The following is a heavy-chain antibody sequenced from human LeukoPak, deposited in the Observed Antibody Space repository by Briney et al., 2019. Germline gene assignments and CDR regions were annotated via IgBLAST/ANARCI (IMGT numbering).Heavy chain of an antibody. CDR1: GITFSSYA. Sequence: PGGSLRLSCAASGITFSSYAMSWVRQAPGKGLEWVSTISGSGGNTYYADSVKGRFTISRDNSKNTLYLQMNSLRAEDTAVYYCAKDPSRGSWYFDYWGQGTLATVSS. CDR2: ISGSGGNT. J-gene: IGHJ4*02. V-gene: IGHV3-23*01. CDR3: AKDPSRGSWYFDY. D-gene: IGHD6-13*01.